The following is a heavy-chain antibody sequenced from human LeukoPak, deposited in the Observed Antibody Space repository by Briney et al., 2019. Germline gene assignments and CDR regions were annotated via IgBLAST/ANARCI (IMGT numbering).Heavy chain of an antibody. J-gene: IGHJ4*02. V-gene: IGHV5-51*01. CDR1: GYSFTSYW. D-gene: IGHD4-11*01. CDR2: IYPGDSDT. CDR3: ARPGGPYSNRYYFDY. Sequence: GESLQISCQGSGYSFTSYWIGWVRQMPGKGLEWMGIIYPGDSDTRYSPSFQGQVTISADKSISTAYLQWSSLKASDTATYYCARPGGPYSNRYYFDYWGQGTLVTVSS.